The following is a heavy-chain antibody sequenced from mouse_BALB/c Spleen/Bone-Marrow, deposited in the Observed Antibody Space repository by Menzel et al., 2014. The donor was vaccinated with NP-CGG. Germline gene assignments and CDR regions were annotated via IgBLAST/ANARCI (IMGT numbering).Heavy chain of an antibody. CDR3: ARALGDGYYYAMDY. V-gene: IGHV1-74*01. CDR1: GYTFTSYW. Sequence: VQLQQSGAELVKLGAPVKLSCKASGYTFTSYWMNWVKQRPGRGLEWIGRIDPSDSETRYNQKFKDKATLTVDKSSSTAYIQLSSLTSEDSAVHYCARALGDGYYYAMDYWGQGTSVTVSS. J-gene: IGHJ4*01. D-gene: IGHD2-3*01. CDR2: IDPSDSET.